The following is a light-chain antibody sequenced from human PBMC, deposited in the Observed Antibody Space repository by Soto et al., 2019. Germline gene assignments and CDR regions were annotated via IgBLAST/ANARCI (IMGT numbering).Light chain of an antibody. CDR1: SSDVGGYNY. Sequence: QSALTQPASVSGSPGQSITISCTGSSSDVGGYNYVSWYQQHPGKAPKLMIYEVSNRPSGVSNRFSGSKSGNTASLTISGLQADDEADYYCSSYTRTTLVVFGGGTKLTVL. CDR3: SSYTRTTLVV. J-gene: IGLJ2*01. V-gene: IGLV2-14*01. CDR2: EVS.